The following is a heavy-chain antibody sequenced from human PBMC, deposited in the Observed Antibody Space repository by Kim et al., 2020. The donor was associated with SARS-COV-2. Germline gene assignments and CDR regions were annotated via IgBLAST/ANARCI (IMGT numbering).Heavy chain of an antibody. CDR2: SRNKANNYIT. Sequence: GGSLRLSCAASGFTFKDHYMDWVRQAPGKGLEWVGRSRNKANNYITEFAASVNGRFVISRDESENSMFLQMNSLKFEDTAVYYCATEGMNIAMAFDSWGQGTLVPVSS. CDR1: GFTFKDHY. V-gene: IGHV3-72*01. D-gene: IGHD5-18*01. CDR3: ATEGMNIAMAFDS. J-gene: IGHJ4*02.